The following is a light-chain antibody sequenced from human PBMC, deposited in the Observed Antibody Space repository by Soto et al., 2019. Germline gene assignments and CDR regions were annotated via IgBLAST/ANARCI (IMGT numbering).Light chain of an antibody. Sequence: QSVLTQPASGSGSPGQSITISCTGTSSDIGGYNYVSWYQQHAGKAPKLMLYEVSYRPSGISNRFSGSKSGNTASLTISGHQAEDEADYYCSSYTRSTTLVFGGGTKLTVL. CDR3: SSYTRSTTLV. J-gene: IGLJ2*01. V-gene: IGLV2-14*01. CDR2: EVS. CDR1: SSDIGGYNY.